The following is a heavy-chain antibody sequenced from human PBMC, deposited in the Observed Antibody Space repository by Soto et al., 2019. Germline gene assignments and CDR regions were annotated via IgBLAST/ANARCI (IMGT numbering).Heavy chain of an antibody. Sequence: GESLKTSCQGSGNSFTYFWISWVRQMPGKGLEWMGRIDPGDSNTIYSPSFQGHVTISVDKSSSTSCLQWGSLKASDTAIYYCAKQGGYYYYGMDAWGQGTTVTVSS. CDR1: GNSFTYFW. V-gene: IGHV5-10-1*01. CDR2: IDPGDSNT. D-gene: IGHD3-16*01. CDR3: AKQGGYYYYGMDA. J-gene: IGHJ6*02.